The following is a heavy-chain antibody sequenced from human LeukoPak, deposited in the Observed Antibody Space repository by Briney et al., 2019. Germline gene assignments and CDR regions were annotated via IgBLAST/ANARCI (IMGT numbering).Heavy chain of an antibody. CDR2: FDPEDGET. CDR1: GYTLTELS. V-gene: IGHV1-24*01. Sequence: ASVKVSCKVSGYTLTELSMHWVRQAPGKGLEWMGGFDPEDGETIYAQKFQGRVTMTEDTSTDTAYMELSSLRSEDTAVYYCATVVNTIFGVVIRWFDPWGQGTLVTVSS. D-gene: IGHD3-3*01. J-gene: IGHJ5*02. CDR3: ATVVNTIFGVVIRWFDP.